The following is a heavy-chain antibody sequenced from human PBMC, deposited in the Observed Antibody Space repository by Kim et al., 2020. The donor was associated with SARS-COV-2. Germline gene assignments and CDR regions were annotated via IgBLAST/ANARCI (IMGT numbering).Heavy chain of an antibody. V-gene: IGHV3-11*06. CDR2: ISSSSSYT. J-gene: IGHJ3*02. Sequence: GGSLRLSCAASGFTFSDYSIRWIRQAPGKGLEWVSYISSSSSYTNSADSVKGRFTISIDNAKTSLYLQLNRLRAEATAVYYCARGGGGATPRVAFDIWGQGTMVTVSS. D-gene: IGHD1-26*01. CDR3: ARGGGGATPRVAFDI. CDR1: GFTFSDYS.